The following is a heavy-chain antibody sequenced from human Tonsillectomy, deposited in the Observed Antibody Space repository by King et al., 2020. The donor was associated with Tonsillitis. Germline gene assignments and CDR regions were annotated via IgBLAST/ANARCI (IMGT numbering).Heavy chain of an antibody. V-gene: IGHV3-48*03. CDR2: ISSSGSTI. CDR1: GFTFSSYE. J-gene: IGHJ3*02. D-gene: IGHD6-19*01. Sequence: VQLVESGGGLVQPGGSLRLSCAASGFTFSSYEMNCVRQAPGKGLEWVSYISSSGSTIYYADSVKGRFTISRDNAKNSLYLQMNSLRAEDTAVYYCARVWGGSIAVGGAAFDIWGQGTMVTVSS. CDR3: ARVWGGSIAVGGAAFDI.